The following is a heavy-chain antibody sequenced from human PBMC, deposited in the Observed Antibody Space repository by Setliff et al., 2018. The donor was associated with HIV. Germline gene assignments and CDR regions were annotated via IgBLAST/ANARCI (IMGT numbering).Heavy chain of an antibody. D-gene: IGHD3-9*01. Sequence: SVKVSCQASGETFSSYAISWVRQAPGQGLEWMGWINAGNGNTKYSQKFQGRVTITTDESTSTAYMELSSPRSEDTAVYYCATTTYDILTGDYKTSFDYWGQGTLVTVSS. CDR2: INAGNGNT. CDR1: GETFSSYA. V-gene: IGHV1-69*05. J-gene: IGHJ4*02. CDR3: ATTTYDILTGDYKTSFDY.